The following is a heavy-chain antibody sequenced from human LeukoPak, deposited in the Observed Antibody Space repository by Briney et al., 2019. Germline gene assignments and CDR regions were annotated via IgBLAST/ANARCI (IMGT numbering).Heavy chain of an antibody. CDR2: ISGSGGST. CDR3: AKRGGSGDYTFPIYYYYDMDV. J-gene: IGHJ6*02. CDR1: GFTFSSYA. D-gene: IGHD4-17*01. Sequence: GGSLRLSCAASGFTFSSYAMSWVRQAPGKGLEWVSAISGSGGSTYYADSVKGRFTISRDNSKNTLYLQMNSLRAEDTAVYYCAKRGGSGDYTFPIYYYYDMDVWGQGTTVTVSS. V-gene: IGHV3-23*01.